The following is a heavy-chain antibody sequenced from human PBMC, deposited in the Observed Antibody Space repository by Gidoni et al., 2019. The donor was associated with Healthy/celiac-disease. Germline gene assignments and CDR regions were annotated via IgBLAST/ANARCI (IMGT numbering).Heavy chain of an antibody. CDR3: TRLGEPAAIVDGSDY. D-gene: IGHD2-2*01. V-gene: IGHV3-73*02. J-gene: IGHJ4*02. CDR2: IRSKANSYAT. Sequence: EVQLVESGGGLVQPGGSLTLSCAASGFTFSGSAMHWVRQASGKGLGWVGRIRSKANSYATAYAASVKGRFTISRDDSKNTAYLQMNSLKTEDTAVYYCTRLGEPAAIVDGSDYWGQGTLVTVSS. CDR1: GFTFSGSA.